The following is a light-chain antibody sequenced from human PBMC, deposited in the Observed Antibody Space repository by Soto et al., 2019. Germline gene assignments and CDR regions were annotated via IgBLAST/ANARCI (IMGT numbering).Light chain of an antibody. J-gene: IGKJ4*01. CDR3: QQYGSSPELT. CDR1: QSVSSSY. V-gene: IGKV3-20*01. Sequence: EIVLTQSPVTLSVSPXXIAXXSFXXIQSVSSSYLAWYQQKPGQAPRLLIYGASSRATGIPDRFSGSGSGTDFTLTISRLEPEDFAVYYCQQYGSSPELTFGGGTKVDI. CDR2: GAS.